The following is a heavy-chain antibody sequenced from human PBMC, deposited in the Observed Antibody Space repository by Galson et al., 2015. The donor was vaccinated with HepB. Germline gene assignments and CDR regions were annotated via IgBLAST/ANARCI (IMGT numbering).Heavy chain of an antibody. CDR3: ARVRWGGAVAGTYYFDY. D-gene: IGHD6-19*01. Sequence: SLRLSCAASGFTFSDYHMSWIRQAPGKGLEWVSYISSSSSYTNYADSVKGRFTISRDNAKNSLYLQMNSLRAEDTAVYYCARVRWGGAVAGTYYFDYWGQGTLVTVSS. CDR1: GFTFSDYH. J-gene: IGHJ4*02. V-gene: IGHV3-11*06. CDR2: ISSSSSYT.